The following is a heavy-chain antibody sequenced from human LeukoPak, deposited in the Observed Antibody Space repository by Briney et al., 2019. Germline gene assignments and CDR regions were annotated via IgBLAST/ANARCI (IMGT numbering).Heavy chain of an antibody. J-gene: IGHJ4*01. V-gene: IGHV1-69*05. CDR3: ARDPSADWGNPFDY. D-gene: IGHD3-16*01. CDR2: IIPIFGTP. CDR1: GGTFNNYV. Sequence: SVKVSCKASGGTFNNYVISWVRQAPGQGLEWMGGIIPIFGTPNYAQKLQGRVTMTIDISTSTTYMELRSLRSDDTAVYYCARDPSADWGNPFDYWGQGTLVTVSS.